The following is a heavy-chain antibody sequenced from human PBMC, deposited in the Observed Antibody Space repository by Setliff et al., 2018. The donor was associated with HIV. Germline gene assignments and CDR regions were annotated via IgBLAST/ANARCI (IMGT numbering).Heavy chain of an antibody. CDR2: VYNSGST. CDR3: VRSRITMVRGVIIGHNWFDP. Sequence: SETLSLTCTVSGSSISSTSYYWGWIRQPPGKGLEWIGSVYNSGSTYYNPSLKSRVTIAVGTSKNQFSLKLSSVTDADTALYYCVRSRITMVRGVIIGHNWFDPWGQGILVTVSS. CDR1: GSSISSTSYY. V-gene: IGHV4-39*01. J-gene: IGHJ5*02. D-gene: IGHD3-10*01.